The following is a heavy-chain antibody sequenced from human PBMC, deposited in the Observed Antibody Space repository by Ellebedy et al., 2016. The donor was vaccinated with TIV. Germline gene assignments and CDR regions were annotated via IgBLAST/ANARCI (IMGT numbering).Heavy chain of an antibody. CDR1: GFSFTIYS. Sequence: GGSLRLXCTVSGFSFTIYSMNWARQAPGKGLEWISYISSGGGTTQYADSVNGRFTISRDDAKNSVSLLMNSLRAEDTAACYCARVTHYYYGVDVWGQGTTVTVSS. CDR3: ARVTHYYYGVDV. V-gene: IGHV3-48*04. J-gene: IGHJ6*02. CDR2: ISSGGGTT. D-gene: IGHD1-14*01.